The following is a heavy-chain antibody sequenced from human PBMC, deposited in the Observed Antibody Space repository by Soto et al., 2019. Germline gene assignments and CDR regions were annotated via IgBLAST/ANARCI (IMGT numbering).Heavy chain of an antibody. CDR1: GYSFTSYW. D-gene: IGHD2-15*01. CDR3: ARRGEGYCSGGSCLNWFDP. V-gene: IGHV5-10-1*01. Sequence: GASLKISCKGSGYSFTSYWISWVRQMPGKGLEWMGRIDPSDSYTNYSPSFQGHVTISADKSISTAYLQWSSLKASDTAMYYCARRGEGYCSGGSCLNWFDPWGQGTLVTVSS. CDR2: IDPSDSYT. J-gene: IGHJ5*02.